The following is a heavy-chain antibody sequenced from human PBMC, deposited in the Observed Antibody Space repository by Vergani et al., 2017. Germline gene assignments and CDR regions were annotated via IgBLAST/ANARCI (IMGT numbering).Heavy chain of an antibody. CDR1: GGSFSGYY. D-gene: IGHD3-10*01. V-gene: IGHV4-34*01. Sequence: QVQLQQWGAGLLKPSETLSLTCAVYGGSFSGYYWSWIRQPPGKGLEWIGEINHSGSTNYNPSLKSRVTISVDTSKNQFSLKLSSVTAADTAVYYCARKFGPDWYFDLRGRGTLVTVSS. CDR2: INHSGST. J-gene: IGHJ2*01. CDR3: ARKFGPDWYFDL.